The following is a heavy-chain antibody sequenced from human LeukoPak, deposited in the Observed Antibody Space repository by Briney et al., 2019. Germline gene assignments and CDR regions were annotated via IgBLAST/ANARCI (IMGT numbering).Heavy chain of an antibody. CDR1: GGTFSSYA. Sequence: SVKVSCKASGGTFSSYAISWVRQAPGQGLEWMGGIIPIFGTANYAQKFQGRVTITADESTSTAYMELSSLRSEDTAVYYCARFGGRAAKDDRLDYWGQGTLVTVSS. CDR3: ARFGGRAAKDDRLDY. CDR2: IIPIFGTA. D-gene: IGHD3-16*01. V-gene: IGHV1-69*13. J-gene: IGHJ4*02.